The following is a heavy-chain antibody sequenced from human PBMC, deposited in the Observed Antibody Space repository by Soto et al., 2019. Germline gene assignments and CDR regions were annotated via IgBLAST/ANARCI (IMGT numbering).Heavy chain of an antibody. CDR3: AASQYYYDSSGATSFDY. CDR2: IVVGSGNT. D-gene: IGHD3-22*01. V-gene: IGHV1-58*01. CDR1: GFTFTSSA. J-gene: IGHJ4*02. Sequence: GASVKVSCKASGFTFTSSAVQWVRQARGQRLEWIGWIVVGSGNTNYAQKFQERVTITRDMSTSTAYMELSSLRSEDTAVYYCAASQYYYDSSGATSFDYWRQGTLVTVSS.